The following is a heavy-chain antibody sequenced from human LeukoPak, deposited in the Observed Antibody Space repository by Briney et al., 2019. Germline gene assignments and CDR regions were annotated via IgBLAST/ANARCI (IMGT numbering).Heavy chain of an antibody. D-gene: IGHD3-22*01. CDR1: GGAIISYY. J-gene: IGHJ6*03. V-gene: IGHV4-4*07. CDR3: ARLKFYDSTGYSPGYYMDV. CDR2: IYPTGNT. Sequence: SETLSLTCRVSGGAIISYYWSWIRQPAGKGPEWIGRIYPTGNTDYNPSLKTRVTMSTDLSKKQFSLRLRSVTAADTAVYYCARLKFYDSTGYSPGYYMDVWGKGTAVTVSS.